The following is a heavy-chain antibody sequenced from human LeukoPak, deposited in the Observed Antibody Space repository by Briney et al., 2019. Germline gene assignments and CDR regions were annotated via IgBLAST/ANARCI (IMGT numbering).Heavy chain of an antibody. CDR1: GFTFSSYA. V-gene: IGHV3-23*01. CDR2: ISGSGGST. Sequence: GGSLRLSCAASGFTFSSYAMSWVRQAPGKGLEWVSAISGSGGSTYYADSVKGRFTISRDNSKNTLYLRMNSLRAEDTAVYYCAKSRMIVVTSRAEYFQHWGQGTLVTVSS. CDR3: AKSRMIVVTSRAEYFQH. J-gene: IGHJ1*01. D-gene: IGHD3-22*01.